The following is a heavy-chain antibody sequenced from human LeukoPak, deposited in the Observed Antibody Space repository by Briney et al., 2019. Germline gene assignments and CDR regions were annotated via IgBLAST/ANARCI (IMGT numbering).Heavy chain of an antibody. V-gene: IGHV4-31*03. J-gene: IGHJ6*03. D-gene: IGHD4-17*01. CDR1: GGSIGSRGYY. CDR3: ARYGDYGTEGYFYMDV. CDR2: VFYSGAA. Sequence: SETQSLTCTVSGGSIGSRGYYWTWIRQHPVKGLEWMGYVFYSGAAYYNPALRSRITISLDTSRNQFSLTLTSLSAADTAVYYCARYGDYGTEGYFYMDVWGKGTMVTVSS.